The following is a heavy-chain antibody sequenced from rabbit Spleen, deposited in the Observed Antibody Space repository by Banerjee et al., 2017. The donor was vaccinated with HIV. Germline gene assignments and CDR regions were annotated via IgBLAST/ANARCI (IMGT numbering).Heavy chain of an antibody. CDR3: ARDLIGVIGWNFNL. J-gene: IGHJ4*01. V-gene: IGHV1S45*01. CDR2: IYTGSGT. Sequence: EESGGDLVKPEGSLTLTCTASGFSFSNSYWICWVRQAPGKGLEWIGCIYTGSGTYYASWAKGRFTITKTSSTAVTLQMTSLTAADTATYFCARDLIGVIGWNFNLWGPGTLVTVS. CDR1: GFSFSNSYW. D-gene: IGHD1-1*01.